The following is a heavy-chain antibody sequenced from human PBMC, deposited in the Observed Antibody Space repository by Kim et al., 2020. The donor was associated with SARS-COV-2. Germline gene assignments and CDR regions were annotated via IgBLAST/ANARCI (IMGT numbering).Heavy chain of an antibody. CDR2: INHSGST. CDR3: ARVGGYYDIPG. D-gene: IGHD3-9*01. Sequence: SETLSLTCAVYGGSFSGYYWSWIRQPPGKGLEWIGEINHSGSTNYNPSLKSRVTISVDTSKNQFSLKLSSVTAADTAVYYCARVGGYYDIPGWGQGTLVTVSS. CDR1: GGSFSGYY. J-gene: IGHJ4*02. V-gene: IGHV4-34*01.